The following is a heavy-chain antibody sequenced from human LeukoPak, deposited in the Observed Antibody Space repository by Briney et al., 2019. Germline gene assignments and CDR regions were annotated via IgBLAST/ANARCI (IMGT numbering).Heavy chain of an antibody. CDR3: AKDLVRGVIKGGSY. Sequence: PGGSLRLSCAASGFTFSSYAMHWVRQAPGKGLEWVAVISYDGSNKYYADSVKGRFTISRDNSKNTLYLQMNCLRAEDTAVYYCAKDLVRGVIKGGSYWGQGTLVTVSS. J-gene: IGHJ4*02. D-gene: IGHD3-10*01. V-gene: IGHV3-30-3*01. CDR1: GFTFSSYA. CDR2: ISYDGSNK.